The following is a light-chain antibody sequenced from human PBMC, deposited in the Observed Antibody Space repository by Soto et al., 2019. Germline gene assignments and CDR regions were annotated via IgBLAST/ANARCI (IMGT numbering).Light chain of an antibody. J-gene: IGLJ1*01. Sequence: QSALTQPASVSGSPGQSITISCTGTSSDVGGYNYVSWYQQHPGKAPKLMIYEVGNRPSGVSNRSSGSKSGNTASLTISGLQAEDEADYYCSSFTSSSSYVFGTGTKVTVL. CDR3: SSFTSSSSYV. CDR1: SSDVGGYNY. V-gene: IGLV2-14*01. CDR2: EVG.